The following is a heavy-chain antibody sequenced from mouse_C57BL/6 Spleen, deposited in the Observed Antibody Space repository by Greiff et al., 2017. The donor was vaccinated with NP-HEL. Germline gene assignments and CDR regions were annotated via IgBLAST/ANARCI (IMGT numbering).Heavy chain of an antibody. Sequence: VQLQQSGAELVRPGASVTLSCKASGYTFTDYEMHWVKQTPVHGLEWIGAVDPETGGTAYNQKFKGKAILTADKSSSTAYMELRSLTSEDSAVYYCSNWEGYWGQGTTLTVSS. CDR3: SNWEGY. D-gene: IGHD4-1*01. CDR2: VDPETGGT. J-gene: IGHJ2*01. CDR1: GYTFTDYE. V-gene: IGHV1-15*01.